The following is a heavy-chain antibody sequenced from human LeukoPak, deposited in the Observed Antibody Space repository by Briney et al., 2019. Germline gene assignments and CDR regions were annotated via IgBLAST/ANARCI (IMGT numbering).Heavy chain of an antibody. CDR3: ARAQGRDGYNEGYYFDY. J-gene: IGHJ4*02. CDR2: MYYGGST. V-gene: IGHV4-59*01. D-gene: IGHD5-24*01. Sequence: PSETLSLTCSVSGGSINGYYWSWIRQPPGRGLEWVGFMYYGGSTNYNPSLRSRVIISVDPSKNQFSLRLSSVAAADTAVYYCARAQGRDGYNEGYYFDYWGQGSLVTVSS. CDR1: GGSINGYY.